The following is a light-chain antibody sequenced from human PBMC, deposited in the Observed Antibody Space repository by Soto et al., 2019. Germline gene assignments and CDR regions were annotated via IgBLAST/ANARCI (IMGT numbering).Light chain of an antibody. CDR1: SSNVGAYNY. Sequence: QSALTQPRSVSGSPGQSVTISCTGTSSNVGAYNYVSWYQKHPGKAPKLLIFDVTKRPSGVPDRFSGSKSGSTASLTISGLQAEDEADYYCCSYAGTYTYIIFGGGTQLTVL. V-gene: IGLV2-11*01. J-gene: IGLJ7*01. CDR3: CSYAGTYTYII. CDR2: DVT.